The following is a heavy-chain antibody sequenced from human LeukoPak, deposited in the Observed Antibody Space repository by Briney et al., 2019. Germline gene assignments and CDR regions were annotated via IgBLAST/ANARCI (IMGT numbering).Heavy chain of an antibody. Sequence: SETLSLTCTVSGGSISSSSYYWGWIRQPPGKGLEWIGSIYYSGSTYYNPSLKSRVTISVDKSKNQFSLKLSSVTAADTAVYYCAGVIVVVITGSWFDPWGQGALVTVSS. J-gene: IGHJ5*02. CDR3: AGVIVVVITGSWFDP. D-gene: IGHD3-22*01. CDR2: IYYSGST. V-gene: IGHV4-39*07. CDR1: GGSISSSSYY.